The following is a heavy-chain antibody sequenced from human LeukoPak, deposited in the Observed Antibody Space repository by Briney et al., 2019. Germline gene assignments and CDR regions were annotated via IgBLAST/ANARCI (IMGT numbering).Heavy chain of an antibody. V-gene: IGHV3-23*01. CDR1: GFTFNSYA. Sequence: GGPLRLSCAASGFTFNSYAMYWVRQAAGKGLEWVSGIFGSGGSAHYADSVKGRFTISRDNSKNTVYLQMDSLRVEDTAVYYCGKTTTGYSSGRYPGWPVDYWGQGTLVTVSS. CDR3: GKTTTGYSSGRYPGWPVDY. D-gene: IGHD6-19*01. CDR2: IFGSGGSA. J-gene: IGHJ4*02.